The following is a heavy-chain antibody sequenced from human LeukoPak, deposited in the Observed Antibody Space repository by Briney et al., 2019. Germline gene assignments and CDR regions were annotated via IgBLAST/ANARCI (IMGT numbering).Heavy chain of an antibody. D-gene: IGHD3-10*02. J-gene: IGHJ6*04. Sequence: GGSLRLSCAASGYTFSSYEMNWVRQAPGKGLEWVSYISSSGSAIYYADSVKGRFTISRDNAKNSLYLQMNSLRAEDTAVYYCAELGITMIGGVWGKGTTVTISS. CDR1: GYTFSSYE. CDR2: ISSSGSAI. CDR3: AELGITMIGGV. V-gene: IGHV3-48*03.